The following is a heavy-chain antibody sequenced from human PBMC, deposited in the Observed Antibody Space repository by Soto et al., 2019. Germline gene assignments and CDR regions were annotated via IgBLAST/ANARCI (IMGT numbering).Heavy chain of an antibody. CDR3: ARSPYSGSYSNWFDP. J-gene: IGHJ5*02. D-gene: IGHD1-26*01. V-gene: IGHV1-69*13. Sequence: SVKVSCKASVGTFSGYAISLVRQAPGQGLEWMGGIIPIFGTANYAQKFQGRVTITADESTSTAYMELSSLRSEDTAVYYCARSPYSGSYSNWFDPWGQGTLVTVSS. CDR1: VGTFSGYA. CDR2: IIPIFGTA.